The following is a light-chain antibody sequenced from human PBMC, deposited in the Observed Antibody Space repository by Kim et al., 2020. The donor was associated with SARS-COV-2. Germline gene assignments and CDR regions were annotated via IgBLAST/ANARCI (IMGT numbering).Light chain of an antibody. Sequence: VAPGERATRSCRASESVGRNVAWYQQKPGQVPRLLIYGISTRATGTPARFSGSGSGTEFTLTISSLESEDFAVYYCQQYNNWPPYSFGQGTKLEI. J-gene: IGKJ2*03. CDR2: GIS. CDR3: QQYNNWPPYS. CDR1: ESVGRN. V-gene: IGKV3-15*01.